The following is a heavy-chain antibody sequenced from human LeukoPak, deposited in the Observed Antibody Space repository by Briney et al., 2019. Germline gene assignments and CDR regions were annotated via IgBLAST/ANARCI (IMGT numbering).Heavy chain of an antibody. J-gene: IGHJ3*02. V-gene: IGHV4-59*08. CDR3: ARQGSSGWYGDAFDI. D-gene: IGHD6-19*01. CDR1: GGSISSYY. Sequence: SETLSLTCTVSGGSISSYYWSWIRQPPGKGLEWIGYIYYSGSTNYNPSLKSRVTISVDTSKNQFSLKLSSVTAADTAVYYCARQGSSGWYGDAFDIWGQGTMVTVSS. CDR2: IYYSGST.